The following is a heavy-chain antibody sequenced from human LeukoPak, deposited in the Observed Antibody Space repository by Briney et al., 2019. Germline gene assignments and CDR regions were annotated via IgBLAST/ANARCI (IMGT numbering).Heavy chain of an antibody. Sequence: GGSLRLSCAASGFTFSSYAMNWVRQAPGKGLEWVSAISGSGGSTYYADSVKGRFTISRDNSKYTLYLQMNSLRAEDTAVYYCARFLYNCSGGSCYFDYWGQGTLVTVSS. D-gene: IGHD2-15*01. J-gene: IGHJ4*02. CDR3: ARFLYNCSGGSCYFDY. CDR2: ISGSGGST. V-gene: IGHV3-23*01. CDR1: GFTFSSYA.